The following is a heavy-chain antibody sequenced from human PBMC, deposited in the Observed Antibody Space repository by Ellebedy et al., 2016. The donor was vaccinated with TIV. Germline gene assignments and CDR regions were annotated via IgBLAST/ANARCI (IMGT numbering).Heavy chain of an antibody. J-gene: IGHJ6*02. D-gene: IGHD3-16*01. CDR2: ISSSSSYI. CDR3: ARDLGPWRDYYYYGMDV. V-gene: IGHV3-21*01. Sequence: GGSLRLXXAASGFTFSSYSMNWVRQAPGKGLEGVSSISSSSSYIYYADSVKGRFTISRDNAKNSLYLQMNSLRAEDTAVYYCARDLGPWRDYYYYGMDVWGQGTTVTVSS. CDR1: GFTFSSYS.